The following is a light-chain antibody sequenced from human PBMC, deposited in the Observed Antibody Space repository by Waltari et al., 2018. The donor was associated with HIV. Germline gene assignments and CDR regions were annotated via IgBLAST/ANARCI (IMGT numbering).Light chain of an antibody. J-gene: IGLJ2*01. V-gene: IGLV2-23*02. CDR3: CSYAGTSTYVL. CDR2: EVS. CDR1: SSDVGSYTL. Sequence: QSALTQPASVSGSPGQSITISCPGSSSDVGSYTLVSWYQQYPGKAPKLMISEVSKRPSGVSTRFSGSKSGSTAFLTISGLQAEDEADYYCCSYAGTSTYVLFGGGTQLTVL.